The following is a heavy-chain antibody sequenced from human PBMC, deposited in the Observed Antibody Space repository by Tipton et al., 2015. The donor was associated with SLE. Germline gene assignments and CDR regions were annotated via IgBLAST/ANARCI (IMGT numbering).Heavy chain of an antibody. V-gene: IGHV4-34*01. CDR1: GGSFSGYY. Sequence: TLSLTCAVYGGSFSGYYWSWIRQPPGKGLEWIGEIKHSGYTYYNPSLKSRVTVSVDTSRNQFSLRLTSVTVADTAVYYCARQDFWNDPFDYWGRGTLVTVSS. D-gene: IGHD1-1*01. CDR3: ARQDFWNDPFDY. J-gene: IGHJ4*02. CDR2: IKHSGYT.